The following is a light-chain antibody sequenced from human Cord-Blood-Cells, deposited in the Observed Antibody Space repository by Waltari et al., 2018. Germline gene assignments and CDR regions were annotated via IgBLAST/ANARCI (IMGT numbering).Light chain of an antibody. CDR1: RGHSSYA. CDR3: QTWGTGIQV. CDR2: LNSDGSH. J-gene: IGLJ3*02. Sequence: QLVLTQSPSASASLGASVTLTCTLRRGHSSYAIAWHQQQPEKGPRYLMKLNSDGSHSKGDGIPDRFSGSSSGAERYLTISSLQSEDEADYYCQTWGTGIQVFGGGTKLTVL. V-gene: IGLV4-69*01.